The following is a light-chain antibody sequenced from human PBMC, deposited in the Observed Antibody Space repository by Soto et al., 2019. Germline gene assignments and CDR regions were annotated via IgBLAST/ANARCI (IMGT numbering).Light chain of an antibody. CDR3: QQYNTWPLP. CDR2: DVS. Sequence: EIVMTQSPVALSVSPGERATLSCRASQAIRSDLAWYQQKPGQAPRLLISDVSTRATGIPARFNGSGSGTEFTLAISSLQFEDFAVYYCQQYNTWPLPFGGGTKVEIK. V-gene: IGKV3-15*01. J-gene: IGKJ4*02. CDR1: QAIRSD.